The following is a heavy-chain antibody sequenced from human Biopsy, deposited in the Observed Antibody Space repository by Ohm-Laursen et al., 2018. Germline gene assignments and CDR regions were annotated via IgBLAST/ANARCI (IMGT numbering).Heavy chain of an antibody. D-gene: IGHD4-23*01. CDR1: GGSFTGHY. J-gene: IGHJ1*01. CDR2: ISHTGYT. Sequence: GTLSLTCSVSGGSFTGHYWTWIRQPPGKGLEWIGHISHTGYTSYKSSLKSRVTISLDTSRKHFSLRLTSLAAADAAVYYCARGSNEYGGLYFPHWGQGTLVTVSS. CDR3: ARGSNEYGGLYFPH. V-gene: IGHV4-59*11.